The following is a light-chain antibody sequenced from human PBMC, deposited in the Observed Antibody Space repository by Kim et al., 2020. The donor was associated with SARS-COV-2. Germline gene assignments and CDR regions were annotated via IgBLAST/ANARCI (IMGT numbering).Light chain of an antibody. CDR2: EGS. J-gene: IGLJ3*02. CDR3: CSYAGSSTL. Sequence: QSALTQLASVYGPPGQSITISCTGTSSDVGSYNLVSWYQQHPGKAPKLMIYEGSKRPSGVPNRFSGSKSGNTASLTIAGLQAEDEADYYCCSYAGSSTLFGRGTKLTVL. V-gene: IGLV2-23*01. CDR1: SSDVGSYNL.